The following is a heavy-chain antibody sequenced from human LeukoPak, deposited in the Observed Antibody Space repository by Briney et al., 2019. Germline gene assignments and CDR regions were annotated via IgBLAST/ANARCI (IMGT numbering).Heavy chain of an antibody. CDR3: ARGKVSDY. CDR2: INHSGST. J-gene: IGHJ4*02. CDR1: GGSFSGYY. Sequence: PSETLSLTCAVYGGSFSGYYWSWIRQPPGKGLEWIGEINHSGSTNYNPSLESRVTISVDTSKNQFSLKLSSVTAADTAVYYCARGKVSDYWGQGTLVTVSS. V-gene: IGHV4-34*01.